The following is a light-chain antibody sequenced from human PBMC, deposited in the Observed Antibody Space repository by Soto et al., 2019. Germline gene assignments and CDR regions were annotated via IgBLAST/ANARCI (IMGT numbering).Light chain of an antibody. J-gene: IGLJ1*01. CDR2: DVS. CDR1: SSDVGGYNA. CDR3: SSYTRSGVYV. V-gene: IGLV2-14*01. Sequence: QSVLTQPASVSGSPGQSITISCTGTSSDVGGYNAVSWYQQHPGRAPKLMIYDVSNRPSGISNRFSGSKSGSTASLTISGLQAEDDADYYCSSYTRSGVYVFGAGTEVTVL.